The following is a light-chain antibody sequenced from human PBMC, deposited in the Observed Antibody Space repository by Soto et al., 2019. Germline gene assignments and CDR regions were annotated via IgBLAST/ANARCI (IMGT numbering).Light chain of an antibody. J-gene: IGKJ1*01. V-gene: IGKV1-27*01. Sequence: DIQLTQSPSSLSASVGDRVTITCRATQDISNFVAWYQQKPGKVPKLLIYGASTLQSGVPSRFSGSGSGTDFLLSINNLQPEDVGTFFCQRYHSAPPTFGHGTKVDSK. CDR1: QDISNF. CDR2: GAS. CDR3: QRYHSAPPT.